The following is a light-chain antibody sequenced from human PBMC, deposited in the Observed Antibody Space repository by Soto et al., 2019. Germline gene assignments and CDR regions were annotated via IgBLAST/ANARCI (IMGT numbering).Light chain of an antibody. V-gene: IGKV3-11*01. CDR2: DAS. Sequence: EIVLTQSPATLSLSPGERATLSCRASQSVSSYLAWYQQKPGQAPRLLIYDASNRATVIPARFSGSGSGTDFSLTISSRKPEDFAVYYCQQRSNWPPAITFGQGTRLEIK. CDR1: QSVSSY. CDR3: QQRSNWPPAIT. J-gene: IGKJ5*01.